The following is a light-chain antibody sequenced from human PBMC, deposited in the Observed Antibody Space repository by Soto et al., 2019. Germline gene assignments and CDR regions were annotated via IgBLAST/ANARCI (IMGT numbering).Light chain of an antibody. CDR3: QQNYATPRT. J-gene: IGKJ1*01. CDR2: SAS. CDR1: QSISNS. V-gene: IGKV1-39*01. Sequence: DIQMTQSPSSLSASVGDRVTITCRASQSISNSLNSYQQKPGKAPKLLIYSASSLQIGVPSRFSGSGSGTDFTLNISSLQPEDFATYYCQQNYATPRTFGQGTKVEIK.